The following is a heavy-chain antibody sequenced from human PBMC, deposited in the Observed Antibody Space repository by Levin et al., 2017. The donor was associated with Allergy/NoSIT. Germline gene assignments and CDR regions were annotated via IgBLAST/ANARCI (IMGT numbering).Heavy chain of an antibody. J-gene: IGHJ5*02. D-gene: IGHD7-27*01. CDR2: IRDDGSEK. Sequence: PGGSLRLSCAASGFRFNTYWMTWVRQVPGKGLEWVANIRDDGSEKYYVESVKGRFTISRDNAKNSLYLQMDRLRVEDTAVYYCARDSNWGPGKICDPWGQGTLVTVSS. CDR3: ARDSNWGPGKICDP. CDR1: GFRFNTYW. V-gene: IGHV3-7*01.